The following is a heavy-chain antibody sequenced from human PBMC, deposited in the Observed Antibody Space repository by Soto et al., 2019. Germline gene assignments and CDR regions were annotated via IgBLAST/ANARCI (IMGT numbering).Heavy chain of an antibody. D-gene: IGHD5-12*01. CDR1: GFTFSSYW. J-gene: IGHJ3*02. V-gene: IGHV3-7*01. CDR3: ARDHPPSEYSGYDRRAFDI. Sequence: EVQLVESGGGLVQPGGSLRLSCAASGFTFSSYWMSWVRQAPGKGLEWVANIKQDGSEKYYVDSVKGRFTISRDNAKNSLYLQMNSLRAEDTAVYYCARDHPPSEYSGYDRRAFDIWGQGTMVTVSS. CDR2: IKQDGSEK.